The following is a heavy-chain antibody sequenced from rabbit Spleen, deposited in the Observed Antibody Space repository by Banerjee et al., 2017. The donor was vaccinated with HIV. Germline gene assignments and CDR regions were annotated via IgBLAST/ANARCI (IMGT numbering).Heavy chain of an antibody. Sequence: QEQLKESGGDLVTPGGTLTLTCTASGFDISKYHMGWVRQAPGKGLEYVGWIHTGGTAYPASWAKGLIAISKSPAPPLTPPMPSTTDPDSATYFCASDRDSRVPVTLVA. CDR2: IHTGGTA. CDR3: ASDRDS. V-gene: IGHV1S25*01. J-gene: IGHJ6*02. CDR1: GFDISKYH.